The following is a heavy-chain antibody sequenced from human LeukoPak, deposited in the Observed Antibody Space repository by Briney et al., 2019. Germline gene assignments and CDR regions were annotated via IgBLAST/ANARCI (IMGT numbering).Heavy chain of an antibody. CDR3: ARAPLLTGYYSDY. J-gene: IGHJ4*02. D-gene: IGHD3-9*01. CDR2: INSDGSST. CDR1: GFTFSSYW. Sequence: GGSLRLSCAASGFTFSSYWMHWVRQAPGKGLVWVSRINSDGSSTSYADSVKGRFTISRDNAKNTLYLQMNSLRAEDTAVYYCARAPLLTGYYSDYWGQGTLVTVSS. V-gene: IGHV3-74*01.